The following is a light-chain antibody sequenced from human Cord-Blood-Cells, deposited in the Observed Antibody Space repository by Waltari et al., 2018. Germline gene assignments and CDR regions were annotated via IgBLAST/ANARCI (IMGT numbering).Light chain of an antibody. CDR2: DVS. Sequence: QSALTQPASVSGSPGQSITISCTGTSSDAGGYHYVSWYQQPPGKAAKLMIYDVSKRPSGVSNRFSGSKSGNTVSLTISGLQAEDEADYYCSSYTSSSTLVFGGGTKLTVL. V-gene: IGLV2-14*01. J-gene: IGLJ3*02. CDR1: SSDAGGYHY. CDR3: SSYTSSSTLV.